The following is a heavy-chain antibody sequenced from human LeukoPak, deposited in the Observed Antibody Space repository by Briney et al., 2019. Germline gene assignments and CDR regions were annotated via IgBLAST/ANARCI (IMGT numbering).Heavy chain of an antibody. D-gene: IGHD6-13*01. J-gene: IGHJ4*02. CDR2: IIPIFGTA. CDR3: TRSELRQQLVGY. V-gene: IGHV1-69*05. CDR1: GGTFSSYA. Sequence: GSSVKVSCKASGGTFSSYAISWLRQAPGQGLEWMGGIIPIFGTANYAQKFQGRVTITTDESTSTAYMELSRLRSEDTAVYYGTRSELRQQLVGYWGQRTLVTVSS.